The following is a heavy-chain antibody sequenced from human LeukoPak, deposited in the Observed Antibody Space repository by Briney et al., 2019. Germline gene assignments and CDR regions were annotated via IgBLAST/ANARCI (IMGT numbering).Heavy chain of an antibody. CDR3: ARDLALFDI. Sequence: GGSLRLSCAASGFTFSSCSMSWVRQAPGKGLEWVSSISSSSSSYIYYADSVKGRFTISRDNAKNSLYLQMNSLRAEDTAVYYSARDLALFDIWGQGTMVTVSS. CDR1: GFTFSSCS. CDR2: ISSSSSSYI. V-gene: IGHV3-21*01. J-gene: IGHJ3*02.